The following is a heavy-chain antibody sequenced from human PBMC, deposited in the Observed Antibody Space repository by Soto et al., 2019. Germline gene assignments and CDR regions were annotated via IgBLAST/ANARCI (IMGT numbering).Heavy chain of an antibody. J-gene: IGHJ6*02. Sequence: PGGALRVSCAASGFTFSSYGMHWVRQAPGKGLEWVAVISYDGSNKYYADSVKGRFTISRDDSKNTLYLQMNSLRVDDTAVYYCGRDPELWDENVATRPSTYYYGMDVWGQGTTVTVSS. CDR3: GRDPELWDENVATRPSTYYYGMDV. CDR1: GFTFSSYG. CDR2: ISYDGSNK. V-gene: IGHV3-30*03. D-gene: IGHD3-16*01.